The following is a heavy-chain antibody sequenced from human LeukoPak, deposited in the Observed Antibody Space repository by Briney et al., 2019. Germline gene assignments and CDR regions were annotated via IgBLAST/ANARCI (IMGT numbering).Heavy chain of an antibody. CDR3: ARVIATRPHYHYYMDV. CDR2: VSNSGRTI. J-gene: IGHJ6*03. CDR1: GFTFSDHY. D-gene: IGHD6-6*01. Sequence: GGSLRLSCAASGFTFSDHYMSWIRQAPGKGLEWVSYVSNSGRTIYYADSVKGRFTISRGNAENSLYLQMNSLRAEDTAVYYCARVIATRPHYHYYMDVWGKGTTVTVSS. V-gene: IGHV3-11*04.